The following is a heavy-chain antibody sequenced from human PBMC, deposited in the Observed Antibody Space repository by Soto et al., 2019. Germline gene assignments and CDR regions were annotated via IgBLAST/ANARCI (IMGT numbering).Heavy chain of an antibody. D-gene: IGHD6-19*01. J-gene: IGHJ4*02. CDR2: INPLSGST. CDR1: GYTFTSYY. V-gene: IGHV1-46*01. CDR3: ARGTWDSSGWYTFPFDY. Sequence: GASVKVSCKASGYTFTSYYIHWVRQAPGQGLEWMGIINPLSGSTAYAQKFQGRVTLTRDTSTNTVSMELSSLRSEGTAVYYCARGTWDSSGWYTFPFDYWGQGTVVTVSS.